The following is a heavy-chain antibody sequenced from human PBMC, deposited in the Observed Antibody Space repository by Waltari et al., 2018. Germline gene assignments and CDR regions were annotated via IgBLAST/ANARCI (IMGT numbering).Heavy chain of an antibody. CDR2: ITSDGSRT. D-gene: IGHD2-15*01. V-gene: IGHV3-74*01. Sequence: WMCWFRQVPGKGLVWVSTITSDGSRTRYADSVKGRFTISRDNAKNTLYLQTNSLRAEDTAVYYCASHRPGGYGMDVWGHGTTVTVSS. CDR1: W. CDR3: ASHRPGGYGMDV. J-gene: IGHJ6*02.